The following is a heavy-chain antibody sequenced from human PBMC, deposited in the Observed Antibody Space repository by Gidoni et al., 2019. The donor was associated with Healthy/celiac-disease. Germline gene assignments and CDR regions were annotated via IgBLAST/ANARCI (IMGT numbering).Heavy chain of an antibody. CDR1: GFPFGDYA. CDR2: IRSKAYGVTT. CDR3: TPRWTVRVGYFDL. V-gene: IGHV3-49*04. Sequence: EVQLVASGGGLVQPGRSLRLSCTASGFPFGDYAMSCGRQAPGKGLEWVGFIRSKAYGVTTEYAASVKGRFTISRDDSKSIAYLQMNSLKTEDTAVYYCTPRWTVRVGYFDLWGRGTLVTVSS. D-gene: IGHD4-17*01. J-gene: IGHJ2*01.